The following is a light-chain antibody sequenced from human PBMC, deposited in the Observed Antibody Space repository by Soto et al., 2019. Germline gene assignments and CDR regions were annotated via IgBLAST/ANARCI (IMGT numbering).Light chain of an antibody. CDR3: SSYAGINNLV. V-gene: IGLV2-8*01. CDR1: SSDVGGYNY. J-gene: IGLJ2*01. CDR2: EVS. Sequence: QSALTQPPSASGSPGQSVTISCTGTSSDVGGYNYVSWYQQHPGKAPKLMIYEVSKRPSGVPDRFAGSKSGNTASLTVSGLQAEDEDDYYGSSYAGINNLVFGGGTKLTVL.